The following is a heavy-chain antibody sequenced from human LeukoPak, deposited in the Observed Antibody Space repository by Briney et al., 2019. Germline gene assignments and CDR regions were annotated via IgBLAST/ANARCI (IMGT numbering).Heavy chain of an antibody. CDR3: VREALRPYFDY. V-gene: IGHV3-23*01. CDR1: GFTFNTYP. CDR2: ITGSGSNT. J-gene: IGHJ4*02. Sequence: GGSLRLSCAASGFTFNTYPMSWVRQAPGKGLEWVSAITGSGSNTYYADSVKGRFTISRDNSKNTLYLLMNSLRGEDTAVYYCVREALRPYFDYWGQGTLVTVSS.